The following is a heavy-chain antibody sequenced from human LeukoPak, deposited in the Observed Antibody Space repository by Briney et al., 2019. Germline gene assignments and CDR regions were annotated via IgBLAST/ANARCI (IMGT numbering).Heavy chain of an antibody. D-gene: IGHD2-8*01. J-gene: IGHJ5*02. CDR1: GYTFTGYY. V-gene: IGHV1-2*02. CDR3: ARDLVYCTNGVCFTAPPLNWFDP. CDR2: INPNSGGT. Sequence: ASVTVSCTASGYTFTGYYMHWVRQAPGQGLEWMGWINPNSGGTNYAQKFQGRVTMTRDTSISTAYMELSRLRSDDTAVYYCARDLVYCTNGVCFTAPPLNWFDPWGQGTLVTVSS.